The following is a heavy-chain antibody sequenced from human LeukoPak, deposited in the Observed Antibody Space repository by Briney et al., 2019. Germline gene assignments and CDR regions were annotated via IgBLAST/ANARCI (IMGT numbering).Heavy chain of an antibody. CDR2: LSVSGGST. D-gene: IGHD2-15*01. CDR1: GFTFSSYA. V-gene: IGHV3-23*01. CDR3: AKLVAASGGYYFDY. Sequence: GGSLRLSCAASGFTFSSYAMSWVRQAPGKGLEWVSSLSVSGGSTYYADSVKGRFTISRDNSKNTIYLQMNGLRAEDTAVYYCAKLVAASGGYYFDYWGQGTLVTVSS. J-gene: IGHJ4*02.